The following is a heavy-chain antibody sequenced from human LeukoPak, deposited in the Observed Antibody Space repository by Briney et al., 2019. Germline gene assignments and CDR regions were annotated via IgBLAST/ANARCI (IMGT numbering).Heavy chain of an antibody. Sequence: PGGSVRLSCAASGFTFSSYGMSWVRQAPGKGLEWVSAISGSGGSTYYADSVKGRFTISRDNSKNTLYLQMNSLRAEDTAVYYCARELREHGVFDIWGQGTMVTVSS. CDR1: GFTFSSYG. CDR3: ARELREHGVFDI. V-gene: IGHV3-23*01. D-gene: IGHD1-26*01. CDR2: ISGSGGST. J-gene: IGHJ3*02.